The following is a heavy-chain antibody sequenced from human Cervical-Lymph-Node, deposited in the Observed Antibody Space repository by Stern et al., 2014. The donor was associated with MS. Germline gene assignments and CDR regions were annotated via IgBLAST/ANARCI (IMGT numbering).Heavy chain of an antibody. V-gene: IGHV1-2*04. J-gene: IGHJ4*02. D-gene: IGHD4-17*01. CDR1: GYTFTAYY. CDR3: ARDLGTVTTPGDY. Sequence: VQLVESGAEVKKPGASVSVSCKASGYTFTAYYLHWVRQAPGHGLEWMGWINPNNGDTKYAQNFQGWVTMTRDTSISTAYMDLSSLTSDDTAIYYCARDLGTVTTPGDYGGQGTLGTVS. CDR2: INPNNGDT.